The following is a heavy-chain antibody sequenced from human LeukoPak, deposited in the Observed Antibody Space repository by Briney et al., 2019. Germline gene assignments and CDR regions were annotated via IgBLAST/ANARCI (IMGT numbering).Heavy chain of an antibody. D-gene: IGHD2-21*01. CDR2: ISSSGSTI. CDR3: ARDFVPYSLYFDY. Sequence: GGSLRLSCAASGFTFSDYYMSWVRQAPGKGLEWGSYISSSGSTIYYADSVKGRFTISRDNAKNSLYLQMNSLRAEDTAVYYCARDFVPYSLYFDYWGQGTLVTVSS. CDR1: GFTFSDYY. V-gene: IGHV3-11*01. J-gene: IGHJ4*02.